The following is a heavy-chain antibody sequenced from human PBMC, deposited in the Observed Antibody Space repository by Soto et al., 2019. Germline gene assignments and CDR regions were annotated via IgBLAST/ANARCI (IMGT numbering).Heavy chain of an antibody. D-gene: IGHD3-10*01. CDR1: GFTFTTYS. CDR2: ISSSSSYI. Sequence: GGSLRLSCAASGFTFTTYSMNWVRQAPGKGLEWVSSISSSSSYIYYADSVKGRFTISRDNANNSLYLQMDSLRAEDTAVYYCAKQTYGSGSYGHFDYWGQGTLVTVSS. J-gene: IGHJ4*02. V-gene: IGHV3-21*04. CDR3: AKQTYGSGSYGHFDY.